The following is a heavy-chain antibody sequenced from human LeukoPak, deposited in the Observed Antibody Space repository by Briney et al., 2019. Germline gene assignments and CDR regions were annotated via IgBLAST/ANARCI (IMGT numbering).Heavy chain of an antibody. V-gene: IGHV3-23*01. J-gene: IGHJ4*02. CDR2: ISGSGGST. Sequence: PGGSLRLSCAVSGFTFSGFAMSWVRQAPGKGLEWVSLISGSGGSTYHADSVKGRFTISRDNSKNTLYLQMNSLRAEDTAIYYCAKDHYGDFGNHFDYWGQGTLVTVSS. D-gene: IGHD4-17*01. CDR3: AKDHYGDFGNHFDY. CDR1: GFTFSGFA.